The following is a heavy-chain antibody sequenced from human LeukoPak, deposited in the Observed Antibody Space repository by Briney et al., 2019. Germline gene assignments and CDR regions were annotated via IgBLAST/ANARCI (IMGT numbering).Heavy chain of an antibody. CDR2: ISAYNGNT. D-gene: IGHD3-22*01. Sequence: ASVTVSCTASGYTFTSYGISWVRQAPGQGLEWMGWISAYNGNTNYAQKLQGRVTMTTDTSTSTAYMELRSLRSDDTAVYYCARVDYYYDSSGYYYDEANFDYWGQGTLVTVSS. V-gene: IGHV1-18*01. CDR3: ARVDYYYDSSGYYYDEANFDY. J-gene: IGHJ4*02. CDR1: GYTFTSYG.